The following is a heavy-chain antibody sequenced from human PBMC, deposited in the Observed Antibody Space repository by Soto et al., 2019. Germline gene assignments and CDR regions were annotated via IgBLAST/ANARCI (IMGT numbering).Heavy chain of an antibody. Sequence: QITLKESGPTLVKPTQTLTLTCTFSGFSLSTSGVGVGWIRQPPGKALEWLALIYWDDDKRYSPSLKSRLTTTKDXSKXQXARTMTNMDPVDTATYYCALTYYGSGSYYNVRWFDPWGQGTLVTVSS. D-gene: IGHD3-10*01. J-gene: IGHJ5*02. V-gene: IGHV2-5*02. CDR2: IYWDDDK. CDR3: ALTYYGSGSYYNVRWFDP. CDR1: GFSLSTSGVG.